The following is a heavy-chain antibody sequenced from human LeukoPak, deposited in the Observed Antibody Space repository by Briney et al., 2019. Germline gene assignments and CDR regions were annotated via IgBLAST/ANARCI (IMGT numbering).Heavy chain of an antibody. D-gene: IGHD3-10*01. CDR1: GGSISSGSCY. CDR3: ARERGAFDI. V-gene: IGHV4-61*02. J-gene: IGHJ3*02. Sequence: SETLSLTCTVSGGSISSGSCYWSWIRQPAGKGLEWIGRIYTSGSTNYNPSLKSRVTISVDTSKNQFSLKLSSVTAADTAVYYCARERGAFDIWGQGTMVTVSS. CDR2: IYTSGST.